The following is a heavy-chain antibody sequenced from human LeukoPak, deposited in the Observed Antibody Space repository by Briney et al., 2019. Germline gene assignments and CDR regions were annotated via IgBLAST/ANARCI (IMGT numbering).Heavy chain of an antibody. CDR1: GGTFSSYA. D-gene: IGHD3-10*01. Sequence: SVKVSCKASGGTFSSYAISWVRQAPGQGLEWMGGIIPIFGTANYAQKFQGRVTITTDESTSTAYMELSSLRSEDTAVYYCARDHNGSGSYYRARNWFDPWGQGTLVTVSS. V-gene: IGHV1-69*05. CDR3: ARDHNGSGSYYRARNWFDP. CDR2: IIPIFGTA. J-gene: IGHJ5*02.